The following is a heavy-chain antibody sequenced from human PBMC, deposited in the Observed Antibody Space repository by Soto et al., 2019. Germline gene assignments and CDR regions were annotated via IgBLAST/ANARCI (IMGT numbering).Heavy chain of an antibody. CDR1: GYTFTSYY. D-gene: IGHD6-13*01. CDR2: INPSGGST. J-gene: IGHJ1*01. V-gene: IGHV1-46*01. CDR3: AVQWYSSSWYREYFQH. Sequence: ASVKVSCKASGYTFTSYYMHWVRQAPGQGLEWMGIINPSGGSTSYAQKFQGRVTMTRETSTSTVYMELSSLRSEDTAVYYCAVQWYSSSWYREYFQHWGQGTLVTVSS.